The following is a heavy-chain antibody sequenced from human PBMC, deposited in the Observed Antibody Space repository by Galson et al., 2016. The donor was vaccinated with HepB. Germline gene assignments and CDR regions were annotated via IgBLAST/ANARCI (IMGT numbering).Heavy chain of an antibody. V-gene: IGHV3-9*01. J-gene: IGHJ4*02. CDR3: AKGRGSGITAAVGNF. D-gene: IGHD6-13*01. CDR2: IGWNGGYK. CDR1: GFTFDDYA. Sequence: SLRLSCAASGFTFDDYAMHWVRQAPGKGLEWVSAIGWNGGYKAYVDSVKGRFTISRDNAKNSLYLQMTSLRAEDTALYYCAKGRGSGITAAVGNFWGQGTLVTVSS.